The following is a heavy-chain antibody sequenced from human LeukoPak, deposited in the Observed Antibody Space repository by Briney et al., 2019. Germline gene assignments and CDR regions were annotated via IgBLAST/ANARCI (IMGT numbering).Heavy chain of an antibody. CDR2: ISYDGSNK. CDR3: ARESVAARPYYYYYYMDV. V-gene: IGHV3-30*04. J-gene: IGHJ6*03. D-gene: IGHD6-6*01. CDR1: GFTFSSYA. Sequence: GSLRLSCAASGFTFSSYAMHWVRQAPGKGLEWVVVISYDGSNKYYADSVRGRFTISRDNSKNTLYLQMNSLRAEDTAVYYCARESVAARPYYYYYYMDVWGKGTTVTVSS.